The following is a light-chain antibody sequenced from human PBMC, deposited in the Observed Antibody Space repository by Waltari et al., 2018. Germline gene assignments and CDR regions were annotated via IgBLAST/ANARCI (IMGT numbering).Light chain of an antibody. J-gene: IGKJ1*01. CDR2: GAS. CDR1: QSVSSN. Sequence: EIVMTQSPSTLSVSPGERATLSCRASQSVSSNLACYQQKPGQAPRLLIYGASTRATGSPARFSGSGSGTEFTLTLSSMQSEDFAVYYCQQDNNWPRTFGQGTKVEIK. CDR3: QQDNNWPRT. V-gene: IGKV3-15*01.